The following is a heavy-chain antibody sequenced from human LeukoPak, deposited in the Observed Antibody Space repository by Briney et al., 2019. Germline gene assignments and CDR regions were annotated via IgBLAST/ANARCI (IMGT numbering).Heavy chain of an antibody. D-gene: IGHD4-17*01. V-gene: IGHV3-21*01. CDR1: GLTFSTDS. J-gene: IGHJ4*02. CDR2: ISRSSSYI. CDR3: ARGARFDGDYIPDFYDY. Sequence: GGSLRLSCAPSGLTFSTDSMNWVRHAPGKGLEWLSSISRSSSYIYCADSVKGRFTISRDNAKNSMYLQMNSLRAEDTAVYYCARGARFDGDYIPDFYDYWGQGSLVTVSS.